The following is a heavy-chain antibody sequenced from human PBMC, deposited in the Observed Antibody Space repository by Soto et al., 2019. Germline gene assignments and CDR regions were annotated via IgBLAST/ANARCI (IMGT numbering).Heavy chain of an antibody. Sequence: SETLSLTCTVSRASIYTYSWTWIRQPAGKGLQWIGHIYSSGSANYSPSLKSRVSMSVDSSKNQLSLKLTSVTAADTAVYYCATIVGANDYWGQGTLVTVSS. J-gene: IGHJ4*02. CDR1: RASIYTYS. V-gene: IGHV4-4*07. CDR3: ATIVGANDY. CDR2: IYSSGSA. D-gene: IGHD1-26*01.